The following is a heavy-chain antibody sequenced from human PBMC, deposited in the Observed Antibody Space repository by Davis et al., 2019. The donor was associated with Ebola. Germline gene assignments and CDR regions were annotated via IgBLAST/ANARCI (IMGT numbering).Heavy chain of an antibody. CDR2: INAGNGNT. Sequence: ASVKVSCKASGYTFTSYAMHWVRQAPGQRLEWMGWINAGNGNTKYSQKFQGRVTITRDTSASTAYMELSSLRSEDTAVYYCARVYGGNQIRRFDYGMDVWGQGTTVTVSS. J-gene: IGHJ6*02. V-gene: IGHV1-3*01. CDR1: GYTFTSYA. CDR3: ARVYGGNQIRRFDYGMDV. D-gene: IGHD4-23*01.